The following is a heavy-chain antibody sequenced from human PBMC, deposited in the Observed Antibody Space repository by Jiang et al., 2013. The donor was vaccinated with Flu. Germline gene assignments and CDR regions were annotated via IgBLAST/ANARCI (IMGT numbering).Heavy chain of an antibody. CDR3: ATSNLYSSAWHSLDY. Sequence: GSGLVKPSQTLSLTCTVSGGSVSSGGYSWSWIRQHPGQGLESIGYIYYSGSTYYNPSLKSRVTISLDTSKNQFSLKLSSVTAADTAVYFCATSNLYSSAWHSLDYWGQGTLVTVSS. J-gene: IGHJ4*02. V-gene: IGHV4-31*03. CDR1: GGSVSSGGYS. CDR2: IYYSGST. D-gene: IGHD6-19*01.